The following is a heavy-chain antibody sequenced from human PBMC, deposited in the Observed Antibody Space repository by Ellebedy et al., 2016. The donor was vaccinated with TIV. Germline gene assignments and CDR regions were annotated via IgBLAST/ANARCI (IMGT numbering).Heavy chain of an antibody. CDR1: GFTFDSYA. J-gene: IGHJ4*02. D-gene: IGHD1-14*01. CDR3: ARGNEIPGPEPLDN. CDR2: IKQDGSEK. V-gene: IGHV3-7*01. Sequence: GGSLRLSCVASGFTFDSYAMHWVRQAPGKGLEWVANIKQDGSEKYYVDSVKGRFTISRDNAKNSLYLQMNNLRAEDTALYYCARGNEIPGPEPLDNWGQGTLVTVSS.